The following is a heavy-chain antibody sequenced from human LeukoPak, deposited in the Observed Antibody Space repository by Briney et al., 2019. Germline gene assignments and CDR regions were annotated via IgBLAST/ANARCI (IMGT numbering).Heavy chain of an antibody. J-gene: IGHJ4*02. D-gene: IGHD4-17*01. CDR3: ARESMTTVTSNLDY. V-gene: IGHV4-59*12. Sequence: PSETLSLTCSVSGASIRSYYWSWIRQPPGKGLEWIGDISYSGSTTYIPSLKSRVTISVDTSKNQFSLKLSSVTAADTAVYYCARESMTTVTSNLDYWGQGTLVTVSS. CDR1: GASIRSYY. CDR2: ISYSGST.